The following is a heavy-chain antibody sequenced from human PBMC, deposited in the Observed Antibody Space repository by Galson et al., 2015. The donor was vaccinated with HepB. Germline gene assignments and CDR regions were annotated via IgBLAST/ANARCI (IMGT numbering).Heavy chain of an antibody. CDR1: GFTFSSYW. Sequence: SLRLSCAASGFTFSSYWMHWVRQAPGKGLVWVPRIKTDGSYTSYADSVKGRFTISRDNAKNTVYLEMNSLRTEDTSIYYCVRSSNFDTWGQGTLVTVSS. V-gene: IGHV3-74*01. D-gene: IGHD2-2*01. CDR3: VRSSNFDT. CDR2: IKTDGSYT. J-gene: IGHJ4*02.